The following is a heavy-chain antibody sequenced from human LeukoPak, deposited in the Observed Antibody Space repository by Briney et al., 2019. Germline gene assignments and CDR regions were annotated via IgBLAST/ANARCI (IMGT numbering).Heavy chain of an antibody. V-gene: IGHV5-51*01. D-gene: IGHD2-2*01. CDR2: IYPGDSDT. CDR3: ARHSYCSSTTCYYYYGMDV. Sequence: GESLKISCEGSGFSFTSYWIGWVRQMPGKGLEWKGIIYPGDSDTRYSPSFQGQVTISADKSISTAYLQWSSLKASDTAMYYCARHSYCSSTTCYYYYGMDVWGQGTTVTVSS. CDR1: GFSFTSYW. J-gene: IGHJ6*02.